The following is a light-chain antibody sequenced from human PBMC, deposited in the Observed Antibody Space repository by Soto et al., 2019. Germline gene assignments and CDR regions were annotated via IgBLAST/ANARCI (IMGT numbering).Light chain of an antibody. J-gene: IGLJ2*01. CDR2: DVN. CDR3: NSYTSSSALVL. Sequence: QSALTQPASVSGSPGQSITISCTGTSSDVGGYNYVSWYQHHPGKAPKLMIFDVNNRPSGVSNRFSGSKSGNTASLTISGLQAEDEADYYCNSYTSSSALVLFGGGTKVTVL. V-gene: IGLV2-14*03. CDR1: SSDVGGYNY.